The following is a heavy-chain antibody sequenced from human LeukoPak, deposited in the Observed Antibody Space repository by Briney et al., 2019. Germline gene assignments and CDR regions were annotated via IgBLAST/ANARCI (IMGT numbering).Heavy chain of an antibody. V-gene: IGHV1-2*02. Sequence: ASVKVSYKASGYTFTGYYMHWVRQAPGQGLEWMGWINPNSGGTNYAQKFQGRVTMTRDTSISTAYMELSRLRSGDTAVYYCAREYSGSQEFDYWGQGTLVTVSS. CDR3: AREYSGSQEFDY. CDR2: INPNSGGT. J-gene: IGHJ4*02. CDR1: GYTFTGYY. D-gene: IGHD1-26*01.